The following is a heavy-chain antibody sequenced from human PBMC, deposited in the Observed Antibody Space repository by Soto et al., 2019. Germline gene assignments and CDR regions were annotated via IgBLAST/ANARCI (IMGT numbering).Heavy chain of an antibody. J-gene: IGHJ6*03. Sequence: QVQLQESGPGLVKPSLTLSVSCAISGDSVSGDSAAWNWVRLSPSRGLEWLARTYYRTRWYNDYALSVRSRITVNADTSKNQFSLQLTSVTPEDTAIYFWAGTTSPHWLYMDVWGRGTTVTVSS. CDR2: TYYRTRWYN. CDR3: AGTTSPHWLYMDV. D-gene: IGHD1-26*01. V-gene: IGHV6-1*01. CDR1: GDSVSGDSAA.